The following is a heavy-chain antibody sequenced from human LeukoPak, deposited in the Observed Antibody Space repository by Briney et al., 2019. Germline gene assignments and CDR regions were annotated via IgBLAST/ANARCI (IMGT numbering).Heavy chain of an antibody. D-gene: IGHD3-16*01. CDR2: IKQDGSEK. CDR1: GFTFSNYW. CDR3: ARDVWGYFDY. J-gene: IGHJ4*02. V-gene: IGHV3-7*01. Sequence: GGSLRLSCAASGFTFSNYWMSWVRQAPGKGLEWVANIKQDGSEKYYVDSVKGRFTISRDNAKNSLYLQMNSPRAEDTAVYYCARDVWGYFDYWGQGTLVTVSS.